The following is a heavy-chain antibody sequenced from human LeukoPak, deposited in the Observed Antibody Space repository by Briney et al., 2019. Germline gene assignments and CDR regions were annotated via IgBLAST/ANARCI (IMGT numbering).Heavy chain of an antibody. CDR3: ATLVIAVAGGFGDY. J-gene: IGHJ4*02. V-gene: IGHV1-2*02. CDR2: INPNSGGT. D-gene: IGHD6-19*01. Sequence: GASVKVSCKASGYTFTGYYMHWVRQAPGQELEWMGWINPNSGGTNYAQKFQGRVTMTRDTSISTGYMELSRLRSDDTAVYYCATLVIAVAGGFGDYWGQGTLVTVSS. CDR1: GYTFTGYY.